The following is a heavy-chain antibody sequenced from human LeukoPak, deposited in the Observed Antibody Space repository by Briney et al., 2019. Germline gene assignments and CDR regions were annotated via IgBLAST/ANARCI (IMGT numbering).Heavy chain of an antibody. V-gene: IGHV4-59*01. CDR1: GGSISSYY. J-gene: IGHJ3*02. CDR3: AREVLYFGESYPSVDI. D-gene: IGHD3-10*01. CDR2: IYYSGST. Sequence: SETLSLTCTVSGGSISSYYWNWIRQPPGKGLEWIGYIYYSGSTNYNPSLKSRVTISLDTSKNQFSLNLSSVTAADTALYYCAREVLYFGESYPSVDIWGQGTMVTVSS.